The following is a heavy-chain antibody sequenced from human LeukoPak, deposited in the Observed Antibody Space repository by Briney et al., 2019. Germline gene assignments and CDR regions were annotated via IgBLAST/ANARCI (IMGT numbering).Heavy chain of an antibody. D-gene: IGHD6-13*01. CDR3: ARVGYSSSWQPEDY. CDR1: GYTFTSYG. V-gene: IGHV1-18*01. Sequence: GASVRVSCKASGYTFTSYGISWVRQAPGQGLEWMGWISAYNGNTNYAQKLQGRVTMTTDTSTSTAYMELRSLRSDDTAVYYCARVGYSSSWQPEDYWGQGTLVTVSS. J-gene: IGHJ4*02. CDR2: ISAYNGNT.